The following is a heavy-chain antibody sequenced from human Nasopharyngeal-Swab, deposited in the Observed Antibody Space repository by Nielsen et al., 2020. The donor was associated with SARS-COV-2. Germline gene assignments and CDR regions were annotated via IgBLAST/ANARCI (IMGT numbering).Heavy chain of an antibody. CDR3: ASPYSSSWYGGNY. D-gene: IGHD6-13*01. CDR1: GFTFSSYW. CDR2: IKQDGSEK. J-gene: IGHJ4*02. Sequence: GESLKISCAASGFTFSSYWMSWVRQAPGKGLEWVANIKQDGSEKYYVDSVKGRFTISRDNAKNSLYLQMNSLRAEDTAVYYCASPYSSSWYGGNYWGQGTLVTVSS. V-gene: IGHV3-7*03.